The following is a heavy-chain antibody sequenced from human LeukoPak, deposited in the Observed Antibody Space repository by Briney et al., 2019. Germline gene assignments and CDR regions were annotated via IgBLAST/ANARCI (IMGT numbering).Heavy chain of an antibody. CDR3: ARDRHVRYDFWSGYYGYMDV. V-gene: IGHV3-23*01. Sequence: GGSLRLSCAASGFTSSTYAMSWVRQAPGKGLEWVAAISGSGDNTHYADSVKGRFTISRDNSKNMMYLQMNSLRAEDTAVYYCARDRHVRYDFWSGYYGYMDVWGKGTTVTVSS. CDR2: ISGSGDNT. CDR1: GFTSSTYA. J-gene: IGHJ6*03. D-gene: IGHD3-3*01.